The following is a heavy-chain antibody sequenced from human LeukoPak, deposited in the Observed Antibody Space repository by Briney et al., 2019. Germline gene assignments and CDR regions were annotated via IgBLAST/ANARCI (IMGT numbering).Heavy chain of an antibody. V-gene: IGHV3-23*01. CDR2: ISGNGAST. CDR3: AKVAEDSNYLLGFCWFNP. D-gene: IGHD4-11*01. J-gene: IGHJ5*02. Sequence: GGSLRLSCAASGFAFNAYALSWVRQAPGKGLEWVSTISGNGASTYYADSVKGRFTISRENSKNMVYLKMNSLRAGDTAVYYCAKVAEDSNYLLGFCWFNPWDQGTLVSASS. CDR1: GFAFNAYA.